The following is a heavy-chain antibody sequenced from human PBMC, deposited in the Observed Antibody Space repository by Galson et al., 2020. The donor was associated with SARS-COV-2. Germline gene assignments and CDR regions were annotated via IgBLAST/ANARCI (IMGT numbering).Heavy chain of an antibody. J-gene: IGHJ4*02. D-gene: IGHD6-19*01. Sequence: ASVKVSCKASGYTFTSYAMHLVRQAPGQRLEWMGWINAGNGNTKYSQKFQGRVTITRDTSASTAYMELSSLRSEDTAVYYCESERGFRIAVAGTLDYWGQGTLVTVSS. CDR3: ESERGFRIAVAGTLDY. CDR2: INAGNGNT. V-gene: IGHV1-3*01. CDR1: GYTFTSYA.